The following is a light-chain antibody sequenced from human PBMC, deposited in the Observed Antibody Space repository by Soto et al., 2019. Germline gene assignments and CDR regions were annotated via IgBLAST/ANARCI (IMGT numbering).Light chain of an antibody. Sequence: IVLTQSPATLSLSPGDRATLSXRASQSVDTYLAWYQQRPGLAPRLLIYDASNRATGIPARFSGSGSGTDFTLIISRLDPEDFAVYYGQQRSNWPITFGQGTRLEIK. CDR1: QSVDTY. CDR3: QQRSNWPIT. J-gene: IGKJ5*01. CDR2: DAS. V-gene: IGKV3-11*01.